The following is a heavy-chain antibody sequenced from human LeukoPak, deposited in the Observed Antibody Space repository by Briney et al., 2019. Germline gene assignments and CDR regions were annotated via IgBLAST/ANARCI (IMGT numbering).Heavy chain of an antibody. V-gene: IGHV3-21*01. D-gene: IGHD3-3*01. CDR3: AREMFWSGYFSNLHFDY. J-gene: IGHJ4*02. CDR1: EFTFSSYN. CDR2: ISSSSAYI. Sequence: GGSLRLSCAASEFTFSSYNMNWVRQAPGKGLEWVSSISSSSAYIYYADSVKGRFTISRDNAKNSLYLQMNSLRAEDTVVYYCAREMFWSGYFSNLHFDYWGQGALVTVSS.